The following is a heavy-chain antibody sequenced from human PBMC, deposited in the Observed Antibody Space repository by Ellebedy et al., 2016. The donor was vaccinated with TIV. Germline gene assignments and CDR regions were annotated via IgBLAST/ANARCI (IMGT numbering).Heavy chain of an antibody. D-gene: IGHD6-6*01. CDR3: AAFPYISSSSAF. Sequence: ASVKVSCKASGYIFTGYYMHWVRQAPGQGLEWMGWVYPNSGDTNYAQKFQGRVTFTRDTSTRTVYMEMTSLRSDDTAVYYCAAFPYISSSSAFWGQGSLVTVSS. J-gene: IGHJ4*02. CDR1: GYIFTGYY. CDR2: VYPNSGDT. V-gene: IGHV1-2*02.